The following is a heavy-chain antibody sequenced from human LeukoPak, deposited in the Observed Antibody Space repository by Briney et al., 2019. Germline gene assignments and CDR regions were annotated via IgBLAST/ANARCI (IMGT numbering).Heavy chain of an antibody. D-gene: IGHD3-3*01. V-gene: IGHV5-51*01. CDR2: IYPGDSDT. J-gene: IGHJ4*02. Sequence: RGESLRISRKGSGYTFSSYWIGWVRQMPGKGLEWMGIIYPGDSDTRYSPSLQGQVIISVDTSIGTAYLQWSSLKASDTAIYYCARQNDFRLDYWGQGTLVTVSS. CDR3: ARQNDFRLDY. CDR1: GYTFSSYW.